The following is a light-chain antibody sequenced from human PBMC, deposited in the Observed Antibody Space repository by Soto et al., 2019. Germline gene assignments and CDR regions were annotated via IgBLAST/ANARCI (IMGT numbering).Light chain of an antibody. CDR2: DVS. J-gene: IGLJ1*01. V-gene: IGLV2-14*01. CDR1: SSDVGGYNY. Sequence: QSALTQPASVSGSPGQSITISCTGTSSDVGGYNYVSWYQQHPGKAPKLIIYDVSNRPSGVSDRFSGSKSGNTASLTISGLQAEDEVDYYCSSYTSSSTLYVFGTGTKLT. CDR3: SSYTSSSTLYV.